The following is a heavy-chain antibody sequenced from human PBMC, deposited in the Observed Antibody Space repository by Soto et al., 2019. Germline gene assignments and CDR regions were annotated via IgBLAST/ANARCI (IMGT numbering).Heavy chain of an antibody. J-gene: IGHJ6*02. CDR1: GFTFSSYA. CDR3: YLYYFGSGSYYNGSDYYYGMDV. V-gene: IGHV3-23*01. D-gene: IGHD3-10*01. Sequence: GGSLRLSCAASGFTFSSYAMSCVRQAPGKGLEWVSAISGSGGSTYYADSVKGRFTISRDNSKNTLYLQMNSLRAEDTAVYYCYLYYFGSGSYYNGSDYYYGMDVWGQGTTVTVSS. CDR2: ISGSGGST.